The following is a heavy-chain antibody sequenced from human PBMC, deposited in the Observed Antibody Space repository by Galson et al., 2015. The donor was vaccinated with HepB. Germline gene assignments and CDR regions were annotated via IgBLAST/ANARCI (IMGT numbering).Heavy chain of an antibody. CDR2: IWYDGSNK. CDR3: ARGPRTNNPRKRVSWGGMDV. Sequence: SLRLSCAASGFTFSTYGMHWVRQAPGKGLEWVAVIWYDGSNKYYGDSVKGRFTISRDNSNNTLYLQMDSLRAEDTAVYYCARGPRTNNPRKRVSWGGMDVWGQGTTVTVSS. V-gene: IGHV3-33*01. D-gene: IGHD2-8*01. CDR1: GFTFSTYG. J-gene: IGHJ6*02.